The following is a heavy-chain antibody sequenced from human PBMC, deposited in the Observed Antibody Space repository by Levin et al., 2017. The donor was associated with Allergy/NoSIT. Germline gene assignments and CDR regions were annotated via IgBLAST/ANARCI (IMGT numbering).Heavy chain of an antibody. CDR3: AQLLWFGELFPDY. CDR2: IWYDGSNK. V-gene: IGHV3-33*06. CDR1: GFTFSSYG. Sequence: GGSLRLSCAASGFTFSSYGMHWVRQAPGKGLEWVAVIWYDGSNKYYADSVKGRFTISRDNSKNTLYLQMNSLRAEDTAVYYCAQLLWFGELFPDYWGQGTLVTVSS. J-gene: IGHJ4*02. D-gene: IGHD3-10*01.